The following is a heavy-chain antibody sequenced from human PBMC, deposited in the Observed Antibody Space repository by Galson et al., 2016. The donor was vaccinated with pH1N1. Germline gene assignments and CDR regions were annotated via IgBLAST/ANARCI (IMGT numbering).Heavy chain of an antibody. CDR1: DNSFSTSW. D-gene: IGHD2-15*01. CDR2: IYVGDSDT. V-gene: IGHV5-51*01. Sequence: QSGAEVKQPGESLKISCTGSDNSFSTSWIGWVRQLPGKGLEWMGIIYVGDSDTRYTPSFQSRVTISADKSIRTAYLQWSSLKASDTAIYFCARHAAVDPPVVFYYMDVWGNGTTVTVSS. CDR3: ARHAAVDPPVVFYYMDV. J-gene: IGHJ6*03.